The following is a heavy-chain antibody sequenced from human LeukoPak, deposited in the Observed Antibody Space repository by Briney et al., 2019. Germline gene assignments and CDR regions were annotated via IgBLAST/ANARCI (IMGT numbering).Heavy chain of an antibody. D-gene: IGHD5-18*01. V-gene: IGHV3-7*01. CDR1: GFTFSSYW. CDR2: IKQDGSEK. CDR3: AREGAAGDIQLCAFDI. Sequence: GGSLRLSCAASGFTFSSYWMSWVRQAPGKGLEWVANIKQDGSEKYYVDSVKGRFTISRDKAKNSLYLQMNSLRAEDTAVYYCAREGAAGDIQLCAFDIWGQGTMVTVSS. J-gene: IGHJ3*02.